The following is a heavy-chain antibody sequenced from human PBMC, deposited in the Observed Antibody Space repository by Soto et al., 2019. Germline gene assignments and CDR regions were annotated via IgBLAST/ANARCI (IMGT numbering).Heavy chain of an antibody. J-gene: IGHJ5*02. V-gene: IGHV1-18*01. CDR1: GYTFISYG. D-gene: IGHD1-1*01. CDR3: ARARGEPGRGFDP. CDR2: ISAYNGNT. Sequence: QVQLVQSGAEVKKPGASVKVSCKTSGYTFISYGISWVRQAPGQGLEWMGWISAYNGNTNYAQKVQGRVTMTTDTSTSTADREVRSLRSDGTAVYYCARARGEPGRGFDPWGQGTLVIVSS.